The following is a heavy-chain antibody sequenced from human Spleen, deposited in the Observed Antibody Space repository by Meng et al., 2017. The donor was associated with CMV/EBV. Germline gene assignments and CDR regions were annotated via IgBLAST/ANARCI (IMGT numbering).Heavy chain of an antibody. J-gene: IGHJ6*02. D-gene: IGHD4-23*01. CDR3: ARGAVVTLWDYYYYGMDV. Sequence: ETLSLTCTVSGGSISSSSYYWGWIRQPPGKGLEWIGSIYYSGSTYYNPSLKSRVTISVDTSKNQCSLKLNSVTAADTAVYYCARGAVVTLWDYYYYGMDVWGQGTTVTVSS. V-gene: IGHV4-39*07. CDR2: IYYSGST. CDR1: GGSISSSSYY.